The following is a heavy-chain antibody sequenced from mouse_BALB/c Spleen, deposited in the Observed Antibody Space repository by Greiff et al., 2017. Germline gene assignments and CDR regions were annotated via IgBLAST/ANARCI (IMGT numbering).Heavy chain of an antibody. CDR1: GFTFSSFG. CDR3: ARSYDDRAMDY. V-gene: IGHV5-17*02. D-gene: IGHD2-3*01. J-gene: IGHJ4*01. Sequence: EVQGVESGGGLVQPGGSRKLSCAASGFTFSSFGMHWVRQAPEKGLEWVAYISSGSSTIYYADTVKGRFTISRDNPKNTLFLQMTSLRSEDTAMYYCARSYDDRAMDYWGQGTSVTVSS. CDR2: ISSGSSTI.